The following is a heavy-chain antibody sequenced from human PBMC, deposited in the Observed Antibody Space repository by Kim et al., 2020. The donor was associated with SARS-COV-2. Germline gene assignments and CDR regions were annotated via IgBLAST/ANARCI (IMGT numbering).Heavy chain of an antibody. D-gene: IGHD3-16*01. J-gene: IGHJ5*02. V-gene: IGHV3-30-3*01. Sequence: SSDGSKTYYEDSLQGRFTLSRDNSKNMVDLQRNSLGDEDTTVYYCAREWGSWGQGILVTVSS. CDR2: SSDGSKT. CDR3: AREWGS.